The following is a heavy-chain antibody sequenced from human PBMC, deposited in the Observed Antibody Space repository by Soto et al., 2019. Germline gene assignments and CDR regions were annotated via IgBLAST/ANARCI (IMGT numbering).Heavy chain of an antibody. D-gene: IGHD4-17*01. Sequence: ASVKVSCKASGYTFTSYGISWVRQAPGQGLEWMGWISAYNGNTNYAQKLQERVTITRDMSTSTAYMELSSLRSEDTAVYYCAAGEYGDYLLWGQGTLVTVSS. CDR2: ISAYNGNT. V-gene: IGHV1-18*01. CDR1: GYTFTSYG. J-gene: IGHJ4*02. CDR3: AAGEYGDYLL.